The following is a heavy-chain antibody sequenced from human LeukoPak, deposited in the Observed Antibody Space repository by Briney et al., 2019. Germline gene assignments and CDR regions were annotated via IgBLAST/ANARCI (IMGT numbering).Heavy chain of an antibody. D-gene: IGHD1-26*01. V-gene: IGHV1-69*05. CDR2: IIPIFGTA. Sequence: SVKVSCKASGGTFSSYAISWVRQAPGQGLEWMGRIIPIFGTANYAQKFQGRVTITTDESTSTAFMELSSLRSEDTAVYYCARGPIVGAKSDYWGQGTLVTVSS. CDR3: ARGPIVGAKSDY. J-gene: IGHJ4*02. CDR1: GGTFSSYA.